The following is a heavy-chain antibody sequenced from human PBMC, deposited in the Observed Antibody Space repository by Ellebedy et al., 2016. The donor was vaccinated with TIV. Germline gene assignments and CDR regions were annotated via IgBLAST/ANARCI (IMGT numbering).Heavy chain of an antibody. CDR1: GFTFSSFG. Sequence: GESLKISCAASGFTFSSFGMHWVRQAPGKGLEWVALVSHDGNKYYAESVKGRFTVSRDNSKNTLNLQMNSLRAEDSAVYYCAGRSGTYSDAFDIWGQGTMVTVSS. V-gene: IGHV3-30*03. J-gene: IGHJ3*02. CDR2: VSHDGNK. D-gene: IGHD1-26*01. CDR3: AGRSGTYSDAFDI.